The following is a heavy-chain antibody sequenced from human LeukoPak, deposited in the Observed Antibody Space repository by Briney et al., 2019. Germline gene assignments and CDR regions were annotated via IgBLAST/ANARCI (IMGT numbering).Heavy chain of an antibody. D-gene: IGHD3-16*02. J-gene: IGHJ4*02. CDR3: ATSYYDYVWGSYRPFDY. V-gene: IGHV1-24*01. Sequence: ASVKVSCKVSGYTLTELSMHWVRQAPGKGLGWMGGFDPEDGETIYAQKFQGRVTMAEDTSTDTAYMELSSLRSEDTAVYYCATSYYDYVWGSYRPFDYWGQGTLVTVSS. CDR1: GYTLTELS. CDR2: FDPEDGET.